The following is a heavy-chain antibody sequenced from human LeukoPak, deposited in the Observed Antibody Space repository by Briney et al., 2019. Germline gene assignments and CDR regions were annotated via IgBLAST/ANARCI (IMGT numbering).Heavy chain of an antibody. J-gene: IGHJ4*02. Sequence: ASVKVSCKASGYTFTGYYIHLVLQAPGQVLKWMVLINPNRVGTNYAQKFVGRVTVPRDTSISTAYMALSRLRSDDTAVYYCARVGGFGSGSYYKFGFFDYWGQGTLVTVSS. CDR3: ARVGGFGSGSYYKFGFFDY. V-gene: IGHV1-2*02. CDR2: INPNRVGT. D-gene: IGHD3-10*01. CDR1: GYTFTGYY.